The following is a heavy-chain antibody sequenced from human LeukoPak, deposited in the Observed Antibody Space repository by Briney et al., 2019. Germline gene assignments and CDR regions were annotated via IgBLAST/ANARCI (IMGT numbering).Heavy chain of an antibody. D-gene: IGHD3-22*01. CDR2: ISGSGGST. V-gene: IGHV3-23*01. CDR1: GFTFSSYA. CDR3: KTYDSSGYYYPFDY. Sequence: GGSLRLSCAASGFTFSSYAMSWVRQAPGKGLEWVSAISGSGGSTYYADSVKGRFTISRDNSKNTLYLQMNRLRAEDTAVYYCKTYDSSGYYYPFDYWGQGTLVTVSS. J-gene: IGHJ4*02.